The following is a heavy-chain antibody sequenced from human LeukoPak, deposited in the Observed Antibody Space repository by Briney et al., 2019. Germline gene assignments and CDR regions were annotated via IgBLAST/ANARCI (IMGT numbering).Heavy chain of an antibody. J-gene: IGHJ4*02. D-gene: IGHD6-19*01. V-gene: IGHV3-74*01. Sequence: GGSLRLSCAASGFTFSSYWMHWVRHAPGKGLVWVSRINSDGSSTSYADSVKGRFTISRDNAKNTLYLQMNSLRAEDTAVYYCARDLLGGYSSGWGDYWGQGTLVTVSS. CDR2: INSDGSST. CDR1: GFTFSSYW. CDR3: ARDLLGGYSSGWGDY.